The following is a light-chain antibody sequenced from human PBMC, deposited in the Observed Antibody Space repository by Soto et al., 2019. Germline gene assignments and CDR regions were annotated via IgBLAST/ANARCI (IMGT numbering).Light chain of an antibody. Sequence: EIVLTQSPVTLSLSPLERAALSCSAGQSFSSSYLAWYQQKPGQAPRLLIYGTSSRATAIPDRFSGSGSGTDFTLTISRLEPEDFAVYYCQQYGSSSWTFGQGTKVDIK. J-gene: IGKJ1*01. CDR2: GTS. V-gene: IGKV3-20*01. CDR3: QQYGSSSWT. CDR1: QSFSSSY.